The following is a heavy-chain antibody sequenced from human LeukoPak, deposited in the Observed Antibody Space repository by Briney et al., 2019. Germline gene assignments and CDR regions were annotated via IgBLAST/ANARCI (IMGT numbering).Heavy chain of an antibody. CDR3: ARGSGGIAVAGTWDWFDP. J-gene: IGHJ5*02. Sequence: ASVKVSCKASGYTFTSYAMNWVRQAPGQGLEWMGWINTNTGNPTYAQGFTGRFVFSLDTSVSTAYLQIGSLKAEDTAVYYCARGSGGIAVAGTWDWFDPWGQGTLVTVSS. D-gene: IGHD6-19*01. V-gene: IGHV7-4-1*01. CDR1: GYTFTSYA. CDR2: INTNTGNP.